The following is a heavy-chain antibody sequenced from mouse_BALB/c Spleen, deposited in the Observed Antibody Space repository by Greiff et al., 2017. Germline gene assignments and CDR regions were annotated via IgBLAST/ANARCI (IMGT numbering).Heavy chain of an antibody. CDR2: ISYDGSN. Sequence: ESGPGLVKPSQSLSLTCSVTGYSITSGYYWNWIRQFPGNKLEWMGYISYDGSNNYNPSLKNRISITRDTSKNQFFLKLNSVTTEDTATYYCARYGYGNYYAMDYWGQGTSVTVSS. V-gene: IGHV3-6*02. CDR3: ARYGYGNYYAMDY. D-gene: IGHD2-10*02. CDR1: GYSITSGYY. J-gene: IGHJ4*01.